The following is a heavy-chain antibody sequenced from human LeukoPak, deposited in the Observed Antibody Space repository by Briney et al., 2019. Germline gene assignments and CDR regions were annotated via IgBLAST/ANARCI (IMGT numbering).Heavy chain of an antibody. J-gene: IGHJ4*02. Sequence: GGSLRLTCAASGFIFNNYVMNWVRQAPGKGLEWVSSISGSGVHTYYADSVKGRFTISRDNAKNSLYLQMNSLRDEDTAVYYCARDWAYCGGDCYNYFDYWGQGTLVTVSS. CDR2: ISGSGVHT. CDR1: GFIFNNYV. D-gene: IGHD2-21*02. CDR3: ARDWAYCGGDCYNYFDY. V-gene: IGHV3-21*01.